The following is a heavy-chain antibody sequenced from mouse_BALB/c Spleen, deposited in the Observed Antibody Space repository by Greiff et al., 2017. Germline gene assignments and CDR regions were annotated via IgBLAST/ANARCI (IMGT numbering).Heavy chain of an antibody. CDR3: ARQDRYDVHWYFDV. Sequence: DVQLVESGGGLVQPGGSLKLSCAASGFTFSSYTMSWVRQTPEKRLEWVAYISNGGGSTYYPDTVKGRFTISRDNAKNTLYLQMSSLKSEDTAMYYCARQDRYDVHWYFDVWGAGTTVTVSS. V-gene: IGHV5-12-2*01. D-gene: IGHD2-14*01. J-gene: IGHJ1*01. CDR2: ISNGGGST. CDR1: GFTFSSYT.